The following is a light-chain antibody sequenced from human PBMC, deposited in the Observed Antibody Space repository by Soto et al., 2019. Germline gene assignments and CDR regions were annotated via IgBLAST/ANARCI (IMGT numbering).Light chain of an antibody. CDR2: EVS. J-gene: IGLJ2*01. Sequence: QSVLTQPPSASGSPGQSVTISCTGTSSDVGGYNYVSWYQQHPGKAPKLMIYEVSKRPSGVPDRFSGSKSGNTASLTVSGLQAEDEADYYCSSYACSNTVVFGGGPKLTVL. V-gene: IGLV2-8*01. CDR1: SSDVGGYNY. CDR3: SSYACSNTVV.